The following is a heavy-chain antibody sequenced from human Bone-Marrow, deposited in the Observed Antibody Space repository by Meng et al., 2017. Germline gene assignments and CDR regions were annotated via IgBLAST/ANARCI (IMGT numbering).Heavy chain of an antibody. CDR3: ARGLRAARPLLFGY. CDR2: INHSGST. V-gene: IGHV4-34*01. Sequence: HWASGLFDPSGTLPITCAAYAGFFGGYYCGWFRQPPGKGLEWIGEINHSGSTNYNPSLKSRVTISVDTSKTQFSLKLSSVTAADTAVYYCARGLRAARPLLFGYWGQGTLVTVSS. D-gene: IGHD6-6*01. J-gene: IGHJ4*02. CDR1: AGFFGGYY.